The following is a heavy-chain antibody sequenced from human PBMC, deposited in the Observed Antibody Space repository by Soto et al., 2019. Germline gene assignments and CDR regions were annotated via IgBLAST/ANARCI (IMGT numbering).Heavy chain of an antibody. CDR2: VSGSGDST. J-gene: IGHJ4*02. CDR1: GFTLSEYG. CDR3: ATSNYGERD. Sequence: ELQVLESGGGLVQPGGSLRLTCAASGFTLSEYGTSWVRQAPGKGLEWVSFVSGSGDSTYYTDSVKGRFTISXXXXKXXXXXQMNSLRAEDTAVYYCATSNYGERDWGQGTLVTVSS. D-gene: IGHD3-10*01. V-gene: IGHV3-23*01.